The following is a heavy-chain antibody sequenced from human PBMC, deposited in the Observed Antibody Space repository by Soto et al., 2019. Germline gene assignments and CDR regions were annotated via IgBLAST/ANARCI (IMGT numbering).Heavy chain of an antibody. CDR2: VYYSGSS. J-gene: IGHJ5*02. V-gene: IGHV4-31*03. CDR3: AKLSCTSSTCYFPGWFDP. Sequence: TLSLTCTVSGDSISGGASFWSWIRQPPGKGLEWIANVYYSGSSYYNPSLKSRLTISVDTTKNQFSLQLKSMTAADTAVYYCAKLSCTSSTCYFPGWFDPWGQGTLVTVSS. D-gene: IGHD2-2*01. CDR1: GDSISGGASF.